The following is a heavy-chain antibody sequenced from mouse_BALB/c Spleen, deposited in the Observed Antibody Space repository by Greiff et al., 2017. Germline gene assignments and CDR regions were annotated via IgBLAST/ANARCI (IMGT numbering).Heavy chain of an antibody. D-gene: IGHD1-1*01. CDR2: INPSSGYT. V-gene: IGHV1-4*01. CDR1: GYTFTSYT. J-gene: IGHJ2*01. Sequence: QVQLKQSGAELAKPGASVKMSCKASGYTFTSYTMHWVKQRPGQGLEWIGYINPSSGYTNYNQKFKDKATLTADKSSSTAYMQLSSLTAEDSAVYYCARWTASSPRNYWGQGTTLTVSS. CDR3: ARWTASSPRNY.